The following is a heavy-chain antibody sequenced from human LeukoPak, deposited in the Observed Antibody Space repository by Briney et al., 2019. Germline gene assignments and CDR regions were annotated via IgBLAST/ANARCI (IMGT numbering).Heavy chain of an antibody. D-gene: IGHD1-14*01. V-gene: IGHV1-46*01. CDR2: INPGGGST. Sequence: AAVKVSCKASGYTLSSHYMHWVRQSPGQGLEWVGVINPGGGSTTYAQKLQGRVTMTSDTSTSTIYMELSSLRSEDTAVYYCARVSLDRTYNWLDPWGQGTQVIVSS. J-gene: IGHJ5*02. CDR3: ARVSLDRTYNWLDP. CDR1: GYTLSSHY.